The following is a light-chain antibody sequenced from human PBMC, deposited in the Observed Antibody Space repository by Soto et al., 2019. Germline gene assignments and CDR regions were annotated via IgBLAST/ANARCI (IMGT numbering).Light chain of an antibody. CDR1: QSVSTT. Sequence: EIVMTQSPATLSVSPGQRASLSCRASQSVSTTVAWYHQKPGQAPRLLVYCASTRATGIPVRFSGSEAGTDFTLTSTSLQSEDFGVYFCQQYKDWPMTFDQGTKVDIK. CDR2: CAS. V-gene: IGKV3-15*01. J-gene: IGKJ1*01. CDR3: QQYKDWPMT.